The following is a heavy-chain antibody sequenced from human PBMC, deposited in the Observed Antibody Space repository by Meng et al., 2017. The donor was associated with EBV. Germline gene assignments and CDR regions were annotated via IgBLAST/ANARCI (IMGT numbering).Heavy chain of an antibody. J-gene: IGHJ4*02. CDR1: GYTFTSYG. CDR2: ISAYNGNT. CDR3: ARDGRLYDTPSPFDY. Sequence: QVHLVHSGAEVKKPGASVKVSCKASGYTFTSYGISWVRQAPGQGLEWMGWISAYNGNTNYAQKLQGRVTMTTDTSTSTAYMELRSLRSDDTAVYYCARDGRLYDTPSPFDYWGQGTLVTASS. D-gene: IGHD3-22*01. V-gene: IGHV1-18*01.